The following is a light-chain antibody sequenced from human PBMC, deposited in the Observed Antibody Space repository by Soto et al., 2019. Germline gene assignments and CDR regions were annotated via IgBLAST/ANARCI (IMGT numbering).Light chain of an antibody. CDR1: QSVSSSY. CDR2: GAS. CDR3: QQYGSSPSWT. Sequence: EIVLTQSPGTLSLSPGERATLSCRASQSVSSSYLAWYQQKPGQAPRLLIYGASSRATVIPDRFSGSGSGTDFTLTISRLEPKDFAVYYCQQYGSSPSWTFGQGTKVEIK. V-gene: IGKV3-20*01. J-gene: IGKJ1*01.